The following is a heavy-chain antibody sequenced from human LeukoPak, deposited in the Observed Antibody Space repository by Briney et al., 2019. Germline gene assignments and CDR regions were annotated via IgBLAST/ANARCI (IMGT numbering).Heavy chain of an antibody. CDR2: IIPIFGTT. J-gene: IGHJ4*02. Sequence: SVKVSCKASGGTFSSHAISWVRQAPGQGLEWVGGIIPIFGTTNHAQKFQGRVTITTDESTSTGYMELRSLRSDDTAVYYCARGDSGYDYGFDNWGQGTLVTVSS. D-gene: IGHD5-12*01. CDR3: ARGDSGYDYGFDN. V-gene: IGHV1-69*05. CDR1: GGTFSSHA.